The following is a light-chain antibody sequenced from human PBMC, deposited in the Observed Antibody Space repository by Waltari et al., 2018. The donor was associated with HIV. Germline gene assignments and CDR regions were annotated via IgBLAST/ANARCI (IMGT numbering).Light chain of an antibody. CDR1: NSDIGVCNF. Sequence: QSALTQPASVSGSPGPWITISCTGTNSDIGVCNFVSWYQQHPGKAPKLIIFEVSNRPSGVSDRFSGSKSGNTASLTISGLQAEDEADYYCSSYRNSRTWVFGGGTKLTVL. CDR3: SSYRNSRTWV. V-gene: IGLV2-14*01. J-gene: IGLJ3*02. CDR2: EVS.